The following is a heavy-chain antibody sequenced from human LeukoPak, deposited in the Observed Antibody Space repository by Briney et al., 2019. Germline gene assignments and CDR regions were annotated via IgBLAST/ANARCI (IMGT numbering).Heavy chain of an antibody. D-gene: IGHD4-23*01. CDR1: GGSISSYY. CDR3: ARDHETGLLWGGFDP. J-gene: IGHJ5*02. CDR2: IYYSGST. V-gene: IGHV4-59*01. Sequence: SETLSLTCTVSGGSISSYYWSWIRQPPGKGLEWTGYIYYSGSTNYNPSLKSRVTISVDTSKNQFSLKLSSVTAADTAVYYCARDHETGLLWGGFDPWGQGTLVTVSS.